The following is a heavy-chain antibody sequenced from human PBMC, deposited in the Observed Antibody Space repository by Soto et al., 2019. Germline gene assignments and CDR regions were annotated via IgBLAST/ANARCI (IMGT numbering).Heavy chain of an antibody. V-gene: IGHV1-69*13. J-gene: IGHJ6*02. Sequence: ASVKVSCKASGGTFSSYAISWVRQAPGQGLEWMGGIIPIFGTANYAQKFQGRVTITADESTSTAYMELSSLRSEDTAVYYCARDDGVVSPPPHYYYYYGMDVWGQGTTVTVSS. CDR1: GGTFSSYA. D-gene: IGHD2-15*01. CDR3: ARDDGVVSPPPHYYYYYGMDV. CDR2: IIPIFGTA.